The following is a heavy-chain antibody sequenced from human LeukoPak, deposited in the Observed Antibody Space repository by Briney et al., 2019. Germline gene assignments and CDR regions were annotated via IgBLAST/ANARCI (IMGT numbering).Heavy chain of an antibody. CDR3: AGHHTRNTVDF. V-gene: IGHV4-59*08. CDR2: ISDRGSI. D-gene: IGHD2/OR15-2a*01. J-gene: IGHJ4*02. Sequence: PSETLSLTCTVSVRSISSYYWSWIRQPPGKGLEWIAYISDRGSINYNPSLKSRVTISLDTSKNQFSLKLSSVTAADRAVYYCAGHHTRNTVDFWGQGTLVTVSS. CDR1: VRSISSYY.